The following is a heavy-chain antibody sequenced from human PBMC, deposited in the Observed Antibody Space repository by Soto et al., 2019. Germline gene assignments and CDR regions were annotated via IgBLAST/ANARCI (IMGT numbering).Heavy chain of an antibody. CDR1: GFTFSSYA. V-gene: IGHV3-30-3*01. CDR2: ISYDGSNK. D-gene: IGHD6-6*01. CDR3: ARDHGYSSSSGAFDI. Sequence: GSLRLSCAASGFTFSSYAMHWVRQAPGKGLEWVAVISYDGSNKYYADSVKGRFTISRDNSKNTLYLQMNSLRAEDTAVYYCARDHGYSSSSGAFDIWGQGTMVTVSS. J-gene: IGHJ3*02.